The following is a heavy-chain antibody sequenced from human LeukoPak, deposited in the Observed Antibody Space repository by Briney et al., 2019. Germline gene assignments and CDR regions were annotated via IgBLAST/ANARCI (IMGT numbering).Heavy chain of an antibody. CDR3: ARDKRGAFVT. Sequence: PSETLSLTCTVSGGSISSYYWSWIRQPPGKGLEWIGYVYYSGSTNYNPSLKSRVTISVDTSKNQFSLKLSSVTAADTAVYYCARDKRGAFVTWGQGTLVTVSS. V-gene: IGHV4-59*01. CDR1: GGSISSYY. CDR2: VYYSGST. D-gene: IGHD3-10*01. J-gene: IGHJ5*02.